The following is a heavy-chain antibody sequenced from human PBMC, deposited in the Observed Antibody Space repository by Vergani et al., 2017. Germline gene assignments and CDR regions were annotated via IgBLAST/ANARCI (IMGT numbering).Heavy chain of an antibody. J-gene: IGHJ3*02. Sequence: QVQLVQSGAEVKKPGASVKVSCKASGYTFTSYGISWVRQAPGQGLEWMGWISAYNGNTNYAQKLQGRVTMTTDTSTSTAYMELRSLRSEDTAVYYCATVPPLYSSSWYRRGQNAFDIWGQGTMVTVSS. V-gene: IGHV1-18*01. CDR3: ATVPPLYSSSWYRRGQNAFDI. CDR2: ISAYNGNT. CDR1: GYTFTSYG. D-gene: IGHD6-13*01.